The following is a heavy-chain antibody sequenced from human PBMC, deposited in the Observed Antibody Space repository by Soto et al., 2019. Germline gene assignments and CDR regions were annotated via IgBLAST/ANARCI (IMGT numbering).Heavy chain of an antibody. Sequence: QVQLVQSGAEVREPGASVKVSCKASGYSFTSLDINCVGQTAGQGLERMGWMQPRTGRTGYAQKFQGRATMTRDSSINPAYMELTTLTSDDTAFYYCARGVSAGVDYWGQGTLVTVSS. CDR2: MQPRTGRT. CDR3: ARGVSAGVDY. D-gene: IGHD1-26*01. V-gene: IGHV1-8*01. CDR1: GYSFTSLD. J-gene: IGHJ4*02.